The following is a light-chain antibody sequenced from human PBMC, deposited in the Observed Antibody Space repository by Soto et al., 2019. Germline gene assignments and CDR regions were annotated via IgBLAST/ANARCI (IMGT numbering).Light chain of an antibody. V-gene: IGKV3-20*01. CDR3: QQYDSSPRT. CDR2: GAS. CDR1: QSVSTRS. Sequence: EIVLTQSPGTLSLSPGERATLSCRASQSVSTRSLAWYQQKPGQAPRLLISGASSRAADIPDRFSGSGSGTDFTLTINRLEPEDCAGYYCQQYDSSPRTFGQGTKVE. J-gene: IGKJ1*01.